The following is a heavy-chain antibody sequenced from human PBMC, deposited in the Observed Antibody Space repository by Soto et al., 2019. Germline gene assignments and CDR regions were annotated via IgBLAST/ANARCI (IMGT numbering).Heavy chain of an antibody. CDR1: GDTFTDYY. J-gene: IGHJ4*02. D-gene: IGHD2-21*02. CDR2: VNPSGGHT. CDR3: ARGGHVVVVTAALDY. V-gene: IGHV1-46*04. Sequence: QVQLVQSGAEVKKPGASVKVSCKASGDTFTDYYIHWVRQAPGQGLEWMGTVNPSGGHTTYAQHLLRRVTXTXAXPXXARYMELTSLTSEDTAVYYCARGGHVVVVTAALDYWGQGTLVTVSS.